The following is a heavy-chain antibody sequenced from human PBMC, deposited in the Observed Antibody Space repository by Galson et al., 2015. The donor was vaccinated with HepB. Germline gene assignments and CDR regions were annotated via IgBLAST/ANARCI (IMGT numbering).Heavy chain of an antibody. CDR3: ATRGSYDSSGFMLIGWFDP. CDR2: FDPEDGET. Sequence: SVKVSCKVSGYTLTELSMHWVRQAPGKGLEWMGGFDPEDGETIYAQKFQGRVTMTEDTSTDTAYMERSSLRSEDTAVYYCATRGSYDSSGFMLIGWFDPWGQGTLVTVSS. V-gene: IGHV1-24*01. D-gene: IGHD3-22*01. J-gene: IGHJ5*02. CDR1: GYTLTELS.